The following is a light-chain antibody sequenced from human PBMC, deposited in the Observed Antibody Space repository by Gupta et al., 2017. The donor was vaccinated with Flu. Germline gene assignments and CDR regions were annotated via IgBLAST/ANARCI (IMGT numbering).Light chain of an antibody. Sequence: DIVMTQSPDSLTMSLGERATINCKSSQSGLYTSYNENYLAWYQQKPGQPPKLLINGASIRESGVHDRFSGGGSGKDLNLTISSRQGEDVAVYYCLQDDNIPFFTFGHGTKVDIK. CDR3: LQDDNIPFFT. CDR1: QSGLYTSYNENY. CDR2: GAS. V-gene: IGKV4-1*01. J-gene: IGKJ3*01.